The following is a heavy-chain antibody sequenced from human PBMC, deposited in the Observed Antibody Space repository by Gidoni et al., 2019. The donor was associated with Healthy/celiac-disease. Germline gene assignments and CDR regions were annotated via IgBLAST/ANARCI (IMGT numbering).Heavy chain of an antibody. D-gene: IGHD4-17*01. CDR1: GLSLSTSGMC. Sequence: QVNLRESGPALLKHTQTLTLTCTFAGLSLSTSGMCVSWIRQPPGKALEWLALIDWGDDQYYSTSLNTRLTISKDTSKNQVVLTMTHMDPVDTATYYFARIQASTVTTKYNWCDPWGQGTLVTVSS. V-gene: IGHV2-70*01. CDR2: IDWGDDQ. CDR3: ARIQASTVTTKYNWCDP. J-gene: IGHJ5*02.